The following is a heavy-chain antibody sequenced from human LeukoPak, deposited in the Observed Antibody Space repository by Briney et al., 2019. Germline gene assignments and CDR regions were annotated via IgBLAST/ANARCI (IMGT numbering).Heavy chain of an antibody. D-gene: IGHD3-10*01. CDR2: INHSGST. J-gene: IGHJ4*02. Sequence: SETLSLTCAVYGGSFSGYYWSWIRQPPGKGLEWIGEINHSGSTNYNPSLKRRVTISVDTSKNQFSLKLSSVTAADTAVYYCARGLSPRINMVRGVRPPFRGVFDYWGQGTLVTVSS. CDR1: GGSFSGYY. CDR3: ARGLSPRINMVRGVRPPFRGVFDY. V-gene: IGHV4-34*01.